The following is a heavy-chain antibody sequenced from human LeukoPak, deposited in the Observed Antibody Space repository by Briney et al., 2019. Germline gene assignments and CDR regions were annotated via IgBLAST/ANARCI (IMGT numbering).Heavy chain of an antibody. V-gene: IGHV1-2*02. CDR1: GYTFTGYY. J-gene: IGHJ4*02. CDR3: ARALVATILPFDY. Sequence: GASVKVSCKASGYTFTGYYMHWVRQAPGQGLEWMGWINPNSGGTNYAQKFQGRVTMTRDTSISTAYMELSRLRSDDTAVYYCARALVATILPFDYWGQGTLVTVSS. CDR2: INPNSGGT. D-gene: IGHD5-12*01.